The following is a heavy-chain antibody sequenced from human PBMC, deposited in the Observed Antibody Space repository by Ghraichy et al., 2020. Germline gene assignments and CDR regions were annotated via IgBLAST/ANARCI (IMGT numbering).Heavy chain of an antibody. CDR1: GFTFRNYW. J-gene: IGHJ4*02. CDR2: IKTDGGDT. V-gene: IGHV3-74*01. D-gene: IGHD1-1*01. CDR3: VRDGHHWNFDY. Sequence: GESLGLSCEASGFTFRNYWMHWVRQAPGKGLVWVSRIKTDGGDTRYADSVKGRFIISRDNVQNTMYLQMNSLRADDTAVYYCVRDGHHWNFDYWGQGTLLTVSS.